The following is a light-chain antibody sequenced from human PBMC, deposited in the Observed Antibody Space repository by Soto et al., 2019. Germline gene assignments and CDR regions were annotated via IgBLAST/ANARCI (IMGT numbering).Light chain of an antibody. CDR3: QQYFDVPFT. J-gene: IGKJ4*01. V-gene: IGKV4-1*01. Sequence: DIVMTQSPDSLAVSLGERATMNCKCSRSVLYKSNNKNHLAWYQQKPGQPPQLIIYWASTRESGVPERFSGSGSGTDFTLTISCLEAEDVAFYWCQQYFDVPFTFGGGTKVEI. CDR2: WAS. CDR1: RSVLYKSNNKNH.